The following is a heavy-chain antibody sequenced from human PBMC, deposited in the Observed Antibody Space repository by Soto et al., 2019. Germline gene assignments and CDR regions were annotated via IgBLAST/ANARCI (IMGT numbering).Heavy chain of an antibody. CDR2: IDPSDSYT. CDR3: ARPHYCSGGSCYSSWFDP. CDR1: GYSFTSYW. J-gene: IGHJ5*02. V-gene: IGHV5-10-1*01. Sequence: EVQLVQSGAEVKKPGESLRTSCKGSGYSFTSYWISWVRQMPGKGLEWMGRIDPSDSYTNYSPSFQGHVTISADKSISTAYLQWSSLKASDTAMYYCARPHYCSGGSCYSSWFDPWGQGTLVTVSS. D-gene: IGHD2-15*01.